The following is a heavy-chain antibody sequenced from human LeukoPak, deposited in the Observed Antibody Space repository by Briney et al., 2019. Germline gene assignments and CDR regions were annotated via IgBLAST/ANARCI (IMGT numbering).Heavy chain of an antibody. CDR1: GFTFSSYW. V-gene: IGHV3-74*01. CDR3: AGYYDSSGYYRNQALDI. D-gene: IGHD3-22*01. CDR2: INSDGSST. Sequence: PGGSLRLSCAASGFTFSSYWMHWVRQAPGKGLVWVSRINSDGSSTSYADSVKGRFTISRDNAKNTVYLQMNSLRAEDTAVYYCAGYYDSSGYYRNQALDIWRQGTMVTVSS. J-gene: IGHJ3*02.